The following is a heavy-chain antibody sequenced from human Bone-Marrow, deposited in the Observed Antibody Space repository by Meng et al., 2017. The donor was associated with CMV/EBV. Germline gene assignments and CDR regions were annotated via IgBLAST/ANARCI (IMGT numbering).Heavy chain of an antibody. CDR2: IGNGGHT. CDR3: ARDCTGWSRDH. Sequence: GESLKISCAASGFSISGSSMSWLRQAPGKGLVWVSTIGNGGHTYYADSVKGRFTVSRDDAENELYLHMSSLRVEDTAVYFCARDCTGWSRDHWGQGALVTVSS. D-gene: IGHD6-19*01. J-gene: IGHJ4*02. V-gene: IGHV3-21*01. CDR1: GFSISGSS.